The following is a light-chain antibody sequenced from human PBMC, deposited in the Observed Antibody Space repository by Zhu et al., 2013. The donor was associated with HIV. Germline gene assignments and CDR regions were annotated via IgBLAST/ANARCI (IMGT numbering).Light chain of an antibody. CDR3: QQLYRSPRT. V-gene: IGKV1-9*01. J-gene: IGKJ2*01. CDR1: QAIKTY. CDR2: GAS. Sequence: IQLTQFPSSLPASVGDRVTMTCRASQAIKTYLDPGYQPKFQGGSPKLLVSGASTLQSEVPPRFSGRGSGTEFTLTITSLQPEDFVTYYCQQLYRSPRTFGQGT.